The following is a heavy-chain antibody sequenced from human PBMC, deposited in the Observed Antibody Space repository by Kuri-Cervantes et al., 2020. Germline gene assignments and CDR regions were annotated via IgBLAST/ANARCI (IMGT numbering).Heavy chain of an antibody. D-gene: IGHD4-17*01. Sequence: SETLSLTCAVSGSSISSDYYWAWIRQPPGMGLEWIGSIFSGGNTYYNPALKSRVTISEDTSKNPFSLTLTSLTAADTAVYYSARIATTVTTAGAIDYWGQGTLVTVSS. CDR1: GSSISSDYY. V-gene: IGHV4-38-2*01. J-gene: IGHJ4*02. CDR2: IFSGGNT. CDR3: ARIATTVTTAGAIDY.